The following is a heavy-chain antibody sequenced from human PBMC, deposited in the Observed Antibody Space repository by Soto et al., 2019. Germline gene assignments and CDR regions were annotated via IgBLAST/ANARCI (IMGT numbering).Heavy chain of an antibody. D-gene: IGHD3-22*01. J-gene: IGHJ4*02. CDR2: IWYDGSNK. Sequence: QVPLVESGGGVVQPGRSLRLSCAASGFTFSSYGMHWVRQAPGKGLEWVAVIWYDGSNKYYADSVKGRFTISRDNSNNTLYLQMNSLRAEDTAVYYCARGQFDDSSGGFDYWGQGTLVTVSS. CDR3: ARGQFDDSSGGFDY. V-gene: IGHV3-33*01. CDR1: GFTFSSYG.